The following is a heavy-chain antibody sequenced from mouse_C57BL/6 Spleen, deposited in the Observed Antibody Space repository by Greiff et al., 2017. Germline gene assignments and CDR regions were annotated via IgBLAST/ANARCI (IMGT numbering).Heavy chain of an antibody. V-gene: IGHV1-15*01. CDR1: GYTFTDYE. D-gene: IGHD2-1*01. J-gene: IGHJ2*01. CDR2: IDPETGGT. CDR3: TREVTLDY. Sequence: QVQLQQSGAELVRPGASVTLSCKASGYTFTDYEMHWVKQTPVHGLEWIGAIDPETGGTAYNQKFKVKAILTADKSSSTAYMELRSLTSEDSAVYYCTREVTLDYWGQGTTLTVSS.